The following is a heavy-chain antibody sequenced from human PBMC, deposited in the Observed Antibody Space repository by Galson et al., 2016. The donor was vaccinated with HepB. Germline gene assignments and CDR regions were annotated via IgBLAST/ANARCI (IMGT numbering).Heavy chain of an antibody. J-gene: IGHJ4*02. V-gene: IGHV1-46*01. D-gene: IGHD5-24*01. CDR2: INPRGGST. Sequence: SVKVSCKASGYTFTSYYMHWVRQAPGQGLEWMGTINPRGGSTGYARKFQGRVTMTRDTSTSTVYMELSSLRSEDTAVYYCARDPGDGYNLPYDYWGQGTLGTVSS. CDR1: GYTFTSYY. CDR3: ARDPGDGYNLPYDY.